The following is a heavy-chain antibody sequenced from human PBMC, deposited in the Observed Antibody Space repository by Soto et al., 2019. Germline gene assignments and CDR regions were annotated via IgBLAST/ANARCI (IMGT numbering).Heavy chain of an antibody. D-gene: IGHD1-26*01. J-gene: IGHJ3*02. CDR1: GGTFSSYA. CDR2: IIPIFGTA. V-gene: IGHV1-69*01. Sequence: QVQLVQSGAEVKKPGSSVKVSCKASGGTFSSYAISWVRQAPGQGLEWMGGIIPIFGTANNAQKFQGRVTITADESTSTAYMELSSLRSEDTAVYYCARDRRGSYGRFDAFDIWGQGTMVTVSS. CDR3: ARDRRGSYGRFDAFDI.